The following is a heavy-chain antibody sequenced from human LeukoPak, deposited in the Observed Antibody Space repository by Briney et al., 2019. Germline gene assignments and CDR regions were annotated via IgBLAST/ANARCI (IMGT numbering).Heavy chain of an antibody. Sequence: SVKVSCKASGGTFSSYAISWVRQAPGQGLEWMGGIIPIFGTANYAQKFQGRVTITTDESTSTACMELSSLRSEDTAVYYCARGDIVVVPAAIPWFDPWGQGTLVTVSS. CDR3: ARGDIVVVPAAIPWFDP. D-gene: IGHD2-2*02. CDR1: GGTFSSYA. V-gene: IGHV1-69*05. J-gene: IGHJ5*02. CDR2: IIPIFGTA.